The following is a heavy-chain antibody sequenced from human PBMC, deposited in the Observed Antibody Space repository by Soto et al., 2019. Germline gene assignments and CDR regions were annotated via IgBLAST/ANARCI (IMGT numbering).Heavy chain of an antibody. Sequence: PGGSLRLSCAASGFTVSSNYMSWVRQAPGKGLEWVSVIYSGGSTYYADSVKGRFTISRDNSKNTLYLQMNSLRAEDTAVYYCAREPTTVTTPYYYYGMDVWGQGTTVTVSS. CDR2: IYSGGST. CDR3: AREPTTVTTPYYYYGMDV. D-gene: IGHD4-17*01. CDR1: GFTVSSNY. J-gene: IGHJ6*02. V-gene: IGHV3-53*01.